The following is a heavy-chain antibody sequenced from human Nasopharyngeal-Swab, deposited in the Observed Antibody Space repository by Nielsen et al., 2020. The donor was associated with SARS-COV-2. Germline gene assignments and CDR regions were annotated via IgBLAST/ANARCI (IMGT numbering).Heavy chain of an antibody. J-gene: IGHJ6*02. V-gene: IGHV3-21*01. CDR2: ISSSSSSYI. CDR1: GFTFSSYS. Sequence: GESLKISCAASGFTFSSYSMNWVRQAPGKGLEWVSSISSSSSSYIYYADSVKGRFTISRDNAKNSLYLQMNSLRAEDTAVYYCARASGYDFGYYYGMDVWGQGTTVTVSS. CDR3: ARASGYDFGYYYGMDV. D-gene: IGHD5-12*01.